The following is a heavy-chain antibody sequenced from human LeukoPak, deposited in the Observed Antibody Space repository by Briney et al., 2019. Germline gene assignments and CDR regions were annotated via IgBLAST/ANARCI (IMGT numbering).Heavy chain of an antibody. J-gene: IGHJ6*04. CDR2: IKQDGGEK. CDR1: GFTFSGYW. D-gene: IGHD3-10*01. V-gene: IGHV3-7*01. Sequence: PGGSLTLSCAASGFTFSGYWMSWLRQAPGKGLEWVANIKQDGGEKYYVDSVKGRFTISRDNAKNSLYLQMNSLRAEDTAVYYCARDRGFGQVDVWGKGTTVTVSS. CDR3: ARDRGFGQVDV.